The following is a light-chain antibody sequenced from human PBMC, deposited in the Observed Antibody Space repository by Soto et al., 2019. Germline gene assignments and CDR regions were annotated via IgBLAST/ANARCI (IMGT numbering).Light chain of an antibody. Sequence: DIVMTQSPDSLAVSLGERATINCKSSQSVSYSSNNKNYLAWYQQKPGQPPKLLIYWASTRESGVPDRFSGSGSGTDFTLTISSLQADDVAVYYCQQYYSTPRTFGQGTKVEIK. V-gene: IGKV4-1*01. J-gene: IGKJ1*01. CDR1: QSVSYSSNNKNY. CDR3: QQYYSTPRT. CDR2: WAS.